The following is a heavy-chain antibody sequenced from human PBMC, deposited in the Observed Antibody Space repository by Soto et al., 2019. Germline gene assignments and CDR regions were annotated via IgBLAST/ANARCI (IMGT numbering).Heavy chain of an antibody. CDR3: AKDQISHFWSGSPPYYSYTMDV. V-gene: IGHV3-30*18. D-gene: IGHD3-3*02. J-gene: IGHJ6*02. CDR1: GFSFSNYG. CDR2: ISYDGSTK. Sequence: QVQLVESGGGVIQPGKSLRLSCAASGFSFSNYGMHWVRLAPGRGLEWVAVISYDGSTKYYGDSVKGRFTISRDNSINTLYLQMNSLRAEDTALYYCAKDQISHFWSGSPPYYSYTMDVWGPGTTVTVSS.